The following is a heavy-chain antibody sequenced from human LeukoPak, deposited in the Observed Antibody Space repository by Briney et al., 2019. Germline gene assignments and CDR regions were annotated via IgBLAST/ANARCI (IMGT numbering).Heavy chain of an antibody. CDR2: IYYSGST. CDR3: ARRLGGGYGSYWYFDL. Sequence: PSETLSLTCTVSGGSISSSSYYWSWIRQPPGKGLEWIGYIYYSGSTNYNPSLKSRVTISVDTSKNQFSLKLSSVTAADTAVYYCARRLGGGYGSYWYFDLWGRGTLVTVSS. J-gene: IGHJ2*01. D-gene: IGHD5-12*01. V-gene: IGHV4-61*05. CDR1: GGSISSSSYY.